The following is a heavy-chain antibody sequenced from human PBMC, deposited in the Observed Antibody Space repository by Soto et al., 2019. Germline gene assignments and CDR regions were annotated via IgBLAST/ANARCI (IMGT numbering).Heavy chain of an antibody. CDR2: INHSGST. J-gene: IGHJ4*02. Sequence: SETLSLTCAVYGGSFSGYYWSWIRQPPGKGLEWIGEINHSGSTNYNPSLKSRVTISVDTSKNQFSLKLSSVTAADTAVYYCARGRGTLVYCGGDCYTGNDYWGQGTLVTVSS. CDR1: GGSFSGYY. CDR3: ARGRGTLVYCGGDCYTGNDY. D-gene: IGHD2-21*02. V-gene: IGHV4-34*01.